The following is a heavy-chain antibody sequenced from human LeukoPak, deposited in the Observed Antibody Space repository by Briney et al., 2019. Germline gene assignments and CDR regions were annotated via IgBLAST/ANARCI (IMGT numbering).Heavy chain of an antibody. CDR2: ISSSSSTI. CDR1: GFTFSSYS. J-gene: IGHJ6*03. Sequence: GGSLRLSCAASGFTFSSYSMNWVRQAPGKGLEWVSYISSSSSTIYYADSVKGRFTISRDNSKNTLYLQMNSLRAEDTAVYYCAKNWAAAGRPTYYYMDVWGKGTTVTVSS. D-gene: IGHD6-13*01. V-gene: IGHV3-48*01. CDR3: AKNWAAAGRPTYYYMDV.